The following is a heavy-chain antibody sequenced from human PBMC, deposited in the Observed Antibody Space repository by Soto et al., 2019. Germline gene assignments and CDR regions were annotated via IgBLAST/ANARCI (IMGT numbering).Heavy chain of an antibody. V-gene: IGHV3-74*01. J-gene: IGHJ4*02. Sequence: PGGSLRLSCEGSGFSFRSYWMHWVRQAPGKGLVWVARISFDGNISNYAGSVKGRFTITRDNARNTVYLQMNSLRAEDTAVYCARWPYSSGWYQGYWGQGTLVTV. CDR2: ISFDGNIS. D-gene: IGHD6-19*01. CDR3: ARWPYSSGWYQGY. CDR1: GFSFRSYW.